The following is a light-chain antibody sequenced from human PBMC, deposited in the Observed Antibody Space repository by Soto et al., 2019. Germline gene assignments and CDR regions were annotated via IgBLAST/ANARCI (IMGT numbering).Light chain of an antibody. J-gene: IGLJ1*01. CDR3: CSYAGSYRYV. CDR1: SSDVGGYNY. V-gene: IGLV2-11*01. CDR2: DVS. Sequence: QSALTQPRSVSGSPGQSVTISCTGTSSDVGGYNYVSWYQQHPGKAPKLMIYDVSKRPSGVPDRFSGSKSGNTASLTISGLQAEDEADYYCCSYAGSYRYVFGTGTKLTVL.